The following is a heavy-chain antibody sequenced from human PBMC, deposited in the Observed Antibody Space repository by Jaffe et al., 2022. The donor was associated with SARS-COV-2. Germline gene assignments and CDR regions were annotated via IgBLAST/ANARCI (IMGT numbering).Heavy chain of an antibody. D-gene: IGHD3-10*01. Sequence: EVQLLESGGDLVQPGGSLTLSCAASAFTFSNYGMGWVRQAPGKGLEWVSGVTFGGDYTYHAESVKGRFTISKDNSKNTLYLQMNSLRVEDAALYYCARGPPAGSSDWHFDYWGRGTLVTVSS. CDR2: VTFGGDYT. CDR1: AFTFSNYG. CDR3: ARGPPAGSSDWHFDY. V-gene: IGHV3-23*01. J-gene: IGHJ4*02.